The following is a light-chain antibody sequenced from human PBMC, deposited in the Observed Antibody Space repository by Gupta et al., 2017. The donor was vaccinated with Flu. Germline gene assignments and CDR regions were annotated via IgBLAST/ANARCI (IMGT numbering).Light chain of an antibody. J-gene: IGKJ3*01. CDR2: AAS. CDR1: QSISSY. Sequence: DIQMTQSPSSLSASVGDRVTITCRASQSISSYLNWYQQKPGKAPKLLIYAASSWQSGVPSRFSGSGYGKDLTLTISSRQQEDFASYYCHQSDSNSLFTFGHGTKVDIK. CDR3: HQSDSNSLFT. V-gene: IGKV1-39*01.